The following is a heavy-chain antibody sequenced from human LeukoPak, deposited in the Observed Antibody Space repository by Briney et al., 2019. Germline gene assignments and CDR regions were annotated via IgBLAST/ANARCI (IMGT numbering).Heavy chain of an antibody. CDR2: IIPILGIA. CDR1: GGTFSSYT. J-gene: IGHJ5*02. V-gene: IGHV1-69*04. CDR3: ARDQRTRYCSGGSCYSDWFDP. D-gene: IGHD2-15*01. Sequence: GASVKVSFKASGGTFSSYTISWVRQAPGQGLEWMGRIIPILGIANYAQKFQGRVTITADKSTSTAYMELSSLRSEDTAVYYCARDQRTRYCSGGSCYSDWFDPWGQGTLVTVSS.